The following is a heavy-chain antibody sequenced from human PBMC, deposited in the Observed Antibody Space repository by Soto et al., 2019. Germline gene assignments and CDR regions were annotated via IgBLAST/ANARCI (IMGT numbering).Heavy chain of an antibody. CDR1: GGSVSSGSYY. CDR3: ARGGGSSSSYYYYYYMDV. Sequence: SETLSLTCTVSGGSVSSGSYYWSWIRQPPGKGLEWIGYIYYSGSTNYNPSLKSRVTISVDTSKNQFSLKLSSVTAAATAVYYCARGGGSSSSYYYYYYMDVWGKGTTVTVSS. CDR2: IYYSGST. D-gene: IGHD6-6*01. J-gene: IGHJ6*03. V-gene: IGHV4-61*01.